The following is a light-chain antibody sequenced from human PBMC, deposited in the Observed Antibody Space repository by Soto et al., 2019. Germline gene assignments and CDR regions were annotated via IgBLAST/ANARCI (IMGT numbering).Light chain of an antibody. CDR3: SSYTSSRAYV. J-gene: IGLJ1*01. CDR2: EVS. V-gene: IGLV2-14*01. CDR1: SSDVGGYNY. Sequence: QSVLTQPASVSGSPGQSITISCTGTSSDVGGYNYVSWYQQQSGKAPKLMIHEVSNRPSGVSNRFSGSKSGNTASLIISGLQAEDEADYYCSSYTSSRAYVFGIGTKVTV.